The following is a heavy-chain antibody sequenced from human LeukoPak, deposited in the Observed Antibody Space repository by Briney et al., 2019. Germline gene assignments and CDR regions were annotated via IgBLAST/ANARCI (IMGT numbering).Heavy chain of an antibody. V-gene: IGHV3-30-3*01. J-gene: IGHJ4*02. CDR3: AKDRSSGWSFSFDY. Sequence: GRSLRLSCAASGFTFSSSAMHWVRQAPGKGLEWVAVISYDGSNKYYADSVKGRFTISRDNSKNTLYLQMNSLRAEDTAVYYCAKDRSSGWSFSFDYWGQGTLVTVS. D-gene: IGHD6-19*01. CDR1: GFTFSSSA. CDR2: ISYDGSNK.